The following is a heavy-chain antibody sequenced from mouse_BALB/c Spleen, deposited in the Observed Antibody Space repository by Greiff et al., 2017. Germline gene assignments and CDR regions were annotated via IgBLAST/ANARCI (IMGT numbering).Heavy chain of an antibody. CDR3: ARWEGDRATYPAY. CDR1: GFNIKDTY. D-gene: IGHD3-1*01. Sequence: EVQLQQSGAELVKPGASVKLSCTASGFNIKDTYMHWVKQRPEQGLEWIGRIDPANGNTKYDPKFQGKATITADTSSNTDYLQLNSLTSEDTAVYYCARWEGDRATYPAYWGQGTLVTVSA. CDR2: IDPANGNT. V-gene: IGHV14-3*02. J-gene: IGHJ3*01.